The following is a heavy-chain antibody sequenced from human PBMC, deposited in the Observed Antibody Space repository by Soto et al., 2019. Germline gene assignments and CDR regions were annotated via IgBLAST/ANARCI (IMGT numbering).Heavy chain of an antibody. Sequence: PSETLSLTCTVSGGSISNYYWSWIRQPPGKGLEWIGYIYYSGSTYYNPSLKSRVTISVDTSKNQFSLKLSSVTAADTAVYYCARDLCSGGSCYGDAFDIWGQGTMVTVSS. V-gene: IGHV4-59*12. J-gene: IGHJ3*02. D-gene: IGHD2-15*01. CDR1: GGSISNYY. CDR3: ARDLCSGGSCYGDAFDI. CDR2: IYYSGST.